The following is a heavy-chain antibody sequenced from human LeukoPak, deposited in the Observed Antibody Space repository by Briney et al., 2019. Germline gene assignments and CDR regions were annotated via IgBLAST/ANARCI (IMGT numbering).Heavy chain of an antibody. D-gene: IGHD2-2*01. CDR2: IIPILDIT. CDR3: ARDRGYCGSATCYEPSVY. Sequence: ASVKVSCKASRDTFSSYGISWVRQATGQGLEWMGRIIPILDITNYARKFQGRVTITADKSTTTVYMELSSLTSEDTALYYCARDRGYCGSATCYEPSVYWGQGTLVTISS. V-gene: IGHV1-69*04. J-gene: IGHJ4*02. CDR1: RDTFSSYG.